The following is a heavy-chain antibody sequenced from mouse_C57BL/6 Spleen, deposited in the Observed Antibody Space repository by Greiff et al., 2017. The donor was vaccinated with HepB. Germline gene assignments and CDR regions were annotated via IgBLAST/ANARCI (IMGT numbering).Heavy chain of an antibody. CDR3: ARGLRYWYFDV. D-gene: IGHD3-3*01. J-gene: IGHJ1*03. CDR2: INPNNGGT. Sequence: VQLKESGPELVKPGASVKMSCKASGYTFTDYNMHWVKQSHGKSLEWIGYINPNNGGTSYNQKFKGKATLTVNKSSSTAYMELRSLTSEDSAVYYCARGLRYWYFDVWGTGTTVTVSS. CDR1: GYTFTDYN. V-gene: IGHV1-22*01.